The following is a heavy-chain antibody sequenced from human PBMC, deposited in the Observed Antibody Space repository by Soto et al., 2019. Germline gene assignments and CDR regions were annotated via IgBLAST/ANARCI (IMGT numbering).Heavy chain of an antibody. Sequence: SETLSLTCTVSGGSMRNYFWSWIRQPPGKGLEWIGYIHYSGTTSFFPSYSPSLRSRVTISEDTSKNQFSLKLLSVTTADTAVYFCAAGEASSRNLAPYYLDFWGQGTLVTVSS. D-gene: IGHD6-13*01. V-gene: IGHV4-59*01. J-gene: IGHJ4*02. CDR1: GGSMRNYF. CDR3: AAGEASSRNLAPYYLDF. CDR2: IHYSGTT.